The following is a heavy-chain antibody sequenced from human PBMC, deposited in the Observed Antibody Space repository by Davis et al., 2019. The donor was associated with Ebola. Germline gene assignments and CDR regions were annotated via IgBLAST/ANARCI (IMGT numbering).Heavy chain of an antibody. CDR3: AREADSGGFRFDY. CDR2: ISDRGLTK. V-gene: IGHV3-48*03. CDR1: GLICGSYE. Sequence: WGSLRLSCAASGLICGSYEMIWVRQAPGKGLEWVSYISDRGLTKYYSDSVKGRFTISRDNAEYSLYLEMNSLRAEDTAVYYCAREADSGGFRFDYWGRGILVTVSS. J-gene: IGHJ4*02. D-gene: IGHD5-12*01.